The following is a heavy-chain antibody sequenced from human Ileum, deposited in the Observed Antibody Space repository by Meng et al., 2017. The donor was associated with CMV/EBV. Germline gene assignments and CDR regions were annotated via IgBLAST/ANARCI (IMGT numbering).Heavy chain of an antibody. J-gene: IGHJ4*02. CDR3: ARDLTNKWFYY. CDR1: ADPFSSGSHS. Sequence: LHRNAPAPGLSHPLQPLSLTCLASADPFSSGSHSCAWFRQPPGKRLEWIGSMYFSGIADYNPSLKSRVTISLHATQTQFSLRLTSVTAADSAVYFCARDLTNKWFYYWGQGTLVTVSS. CDR2: MYFSGIA. V-gene: IGHV4-39*07. D-gene: IGHD1-26*01.